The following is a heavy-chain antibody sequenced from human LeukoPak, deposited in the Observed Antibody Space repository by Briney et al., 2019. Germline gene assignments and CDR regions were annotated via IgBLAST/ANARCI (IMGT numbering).Heavy chain of an antibody. V-gene: IGHV4-38-2*01. CDR3: ARHEVVVAATQGWFDP. CDR2: IYHSGTT. J-gene: IGHJ5*02. D-gene: IGHD2-15*01. CDR1: GYSISSVYY. Sequence: SETLSLTCAVSGYSISSVYYWGWIRQPPGKGLEWIGSIYHSGTTYYNPSLKSRVTISVDTSKNQFSLKLSSVTAADTAVYYCARHEVVVAATQGWFDPWGQGTLVTVSS.